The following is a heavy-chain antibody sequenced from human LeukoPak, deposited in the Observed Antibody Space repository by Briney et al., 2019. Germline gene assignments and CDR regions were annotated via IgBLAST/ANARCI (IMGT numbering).Heavy chain of an antibody. J-gene: IGHJ4*02. CDR2: ISYDGSNK. CDR3: ASETTVSETDY. Sequence: GGSLRLSCAASGFTFSSYAMHWVRQTPGKGLEWVAVISYDGSNKYYADSVKGRFTISRDNSKNTLYLQMNSLRAEDTAVYYCASETTVSETDYWGQGTLVTVS. V-gene: IGHV3-30-3*01. CDR1: GFTFSSYA. D-gene: IGHD4-17*01.